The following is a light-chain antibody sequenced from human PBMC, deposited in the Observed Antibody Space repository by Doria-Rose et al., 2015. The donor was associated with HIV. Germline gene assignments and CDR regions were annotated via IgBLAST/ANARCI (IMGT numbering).Light chain of an antibody. CDR1: QRVEGSY. J-gene: IGKJ5*01. CDR3: QQYGASRGT. CDR2: DAS. Sequence: TQSPGTLSLSPGERATLSCRASQRVEGSYLAWYQQKPGQAPRLLIYDASTRATGIPDRFSGSGSGTDFTLTISRLEPEDVAVYYCQQYGASRGTFGQGTRLEIK. V-gene: IGKV3-20*01.